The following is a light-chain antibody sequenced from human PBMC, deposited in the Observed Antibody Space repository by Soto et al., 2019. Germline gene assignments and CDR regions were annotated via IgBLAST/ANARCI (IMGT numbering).Light chain of an antibody. V-gene: IGKV3-15*01. CDR3: QQYNNWPWT. CDR1: QSVSSN. J-gene: IGKJ1*01. CDR2: GAS. Sequence: EIVMIQSPATLSVSTGERATLSCRASQSVSSNLAWYQQKPGQAPRLLIYGASTRATGIPARFSGSGSGTEFTLTISSLQSEDFAVYYCQQYNNWPWTFGQGTKV.